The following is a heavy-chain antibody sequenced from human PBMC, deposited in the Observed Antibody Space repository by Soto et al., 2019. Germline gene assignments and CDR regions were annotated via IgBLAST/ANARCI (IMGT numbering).Heavy chain of an antibody. Sequence: EVQLLESGGGLVQPGGSLRLSCAASAFTFSSSAMTWVRQAPGKGLEWVSTITDTGDSTYYADSGKGRFTISRDDSKNTVYLQMTGLRAEDTAVYYCVKGGWGTVVDYWGQGTLVTVSS. D-gene: IGHD3-16*01. J-gene: IGHJ4*02. V-gene: IGHV3-23*01. CDR1: AFTFSSSA. CDR2: ITDTGDST. CDR3: VKGGWGTVVDY.